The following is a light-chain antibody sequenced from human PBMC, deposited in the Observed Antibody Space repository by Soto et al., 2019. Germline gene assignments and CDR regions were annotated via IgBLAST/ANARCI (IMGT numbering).Light chain of an antibody. J-gene: IGKJ1*01. V-gene: IGKV3-20*01. CDR3: QQYGSSGT. CDR2: GAS. CDR1: QSVSSSY. Sequence: EIRLSLSLGTLSLYPGERATLSCRASQSVSSSYLAWYQQKPGQAPRLLIYGASSRATGIPDRFGGSGSGTDFTLTISRLEPEDFAVYYCQQYGSSGTFGQGSMVDVK.